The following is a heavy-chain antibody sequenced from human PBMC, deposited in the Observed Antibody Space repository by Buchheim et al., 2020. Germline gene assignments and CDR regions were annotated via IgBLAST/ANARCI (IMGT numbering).Heavy chain of an antibody. J-gene: IGHJ5*02. CDR2: IDPSDSYT. V-gene: IGHV5-10-1*01. Sequence: EVQLVQSGAEVKKPGESLRISCKGSGYSFTSYWISWVRQMPGKGLEWMGRIDPSDSYTNYSPSFQGHVTIAADKSLSHPYPQWSSLKASDTAMYYCARQKSPRTNWFDPWGQGTL. CDR1: GYSFTSYW. CDR3: ARQKSPRTNWFDP. D-gene: IGHD1-7*01.